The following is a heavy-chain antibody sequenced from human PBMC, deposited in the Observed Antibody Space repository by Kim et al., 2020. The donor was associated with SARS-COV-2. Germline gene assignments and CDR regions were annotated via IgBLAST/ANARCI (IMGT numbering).Heavy chain of an antibody. CDR1: GGSISDSSYY. V-gene: IGHV4-39*01. CDR3: ARLSFGSSGYYYGGFDY. CDR2: IYYSGST. Sequence: SETLSLTCTVSGGSISDSSYYWGWIRQPPGKGLEWIGSIYYSGSTYYNPSLKSRVTISIDTSKNQFSLKLSSVTAADTAVYYCARLSFGSSGYYYGGFDYWGQGTLVTVSS. J-gene: IGHJ4*02. D-gene: IGHD3-22*01.